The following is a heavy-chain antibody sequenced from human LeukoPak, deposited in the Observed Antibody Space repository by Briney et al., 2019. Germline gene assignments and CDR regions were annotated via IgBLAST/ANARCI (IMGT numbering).Heavy chain of an antibody. CDR3: ARDMSGSYLGDAFDI. J-gene: IGHJ3*02. D-gene: IGHD1-26*01. Sequence: GGSLRLSCAVSGFTFSEYYMTWVRQAPGKGLEWISSIGGSGSPIYYADSVKGRFTISRDNAKNSLYLQMNSLRAEDTAVYYCARDMSGSYLGDAFDIWGQGTMVTVSS. V-gene: IGHV3-11*04. CDR1: GFTFSEYY. CDR2: IGGSGSPI.